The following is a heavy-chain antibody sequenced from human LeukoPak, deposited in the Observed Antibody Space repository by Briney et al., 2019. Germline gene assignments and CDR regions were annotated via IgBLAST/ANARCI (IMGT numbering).Heavy chain of an antibody. CDR1: GASVSSSH. CDR2: LSYTGKT. Sequence: SETLSLTCLVSGASVSSSHWNWIRQLPGKGLEWICCLSYTGKTDYNPSLTSRVTISLDTSKNQVSLKLKSLTAADTAVYYCSEGYFEPFDHWGQGISVTVSS. V-gene: IGHV4-59*02. CDR3: SEGYFEPFDH. J-gene: IGHJ4*02. D-gene: IGHD5-24*01.